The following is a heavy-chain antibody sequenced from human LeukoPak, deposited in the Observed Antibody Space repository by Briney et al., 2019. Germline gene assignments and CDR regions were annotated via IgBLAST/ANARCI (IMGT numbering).Heavy chain of an antibody. CDR1: GGTFSSYA. Sequence: ASVKVSCKASGGTFSSYAISWVRQAPGQGLEWMGGIIPIFGTANYAQKFQGRVTITADESTSTAYMELSSLRSEDTAVYYCAKKEVTMVRGVMSDYYMDVWGKGTTVTVSS. J-gene: IGHJ6*03. CDR3: AKKEVTMVRGVMSDYYMDV. CDR2: IIPIFGTA. V-gene: IGHV1-69*13. D-gene: IGHD3-10*01.